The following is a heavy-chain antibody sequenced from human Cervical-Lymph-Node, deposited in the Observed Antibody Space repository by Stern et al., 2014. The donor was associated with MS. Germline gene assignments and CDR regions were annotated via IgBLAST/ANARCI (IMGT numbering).Heavy chain of an antibody. V-gene: IGHV2-5*01. CDR3: AHHMNNWFDL. CDR2: IYWNDEK. Sequence: QVTLRESGPTLVKPTQTLTLTCTFSGFSLSTTAVGVTWIRQPPGKALEWLALIYWNDEKRYSPSLKSRLTITKDTSKNQVILTLTNMDPVDTATYYCAHHMNNWFDLWGQGTLVTVSS. J-gene: IGHJ5*02. CDR1: GFSLSTTAVG.